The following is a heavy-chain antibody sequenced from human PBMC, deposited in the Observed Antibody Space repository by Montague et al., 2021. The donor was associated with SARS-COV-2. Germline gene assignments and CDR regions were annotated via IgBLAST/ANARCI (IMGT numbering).Heavy chain of an antibody. CDR1: GGSLNNYF. J-gene: IGHJ4*02. CDR3: ARVDSSGPGEY. D-gene: IGHD3-22*01. V-gene: IGHV4-59*08. CDR2: ISDSGST. Sequence: TLSLTCTVSGGSLNNYFWSWIRQPPGQGLEWVGYISDSGSTKYNPSLQSRVTISVDTARNQFPLKLLSVTAADTAFYYCARVDSSGPGEYWGQGILVSVSS.